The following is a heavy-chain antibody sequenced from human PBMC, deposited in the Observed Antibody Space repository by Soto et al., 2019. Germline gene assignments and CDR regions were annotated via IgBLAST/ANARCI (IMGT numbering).Heavy chain of an antibody. CDR3: ARDFVAGSTWFDP. J-gene: IGHJ5*02. CDR2: IYYRGTT. D-gene: IGHD6-19*01. CDR1: GGFINSYY. Sequence: SETLSLTCTVSGGFINSYYWSWIRQSPGKGLEWIGYIYYRGTTRYNPSLKSRVTLSVDTSENQFSLKLRSVTAADTAVYYCARDFVAGSTWFDPWGHGILVTVSS. V-gene: IGHV4-59*01.